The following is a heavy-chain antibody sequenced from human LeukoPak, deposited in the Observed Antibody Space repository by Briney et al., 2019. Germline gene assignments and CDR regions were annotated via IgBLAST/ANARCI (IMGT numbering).Heavy chain of an antibody. V-gene: IGHV3-23*01. J-gene: IGHJ4*02. CDR3: ARSSSWYYFDY. CDR1: GSTFSFYA. D-gene: IGHD6-13*01. Sequence: PGGSLSLSCAASGSTFSFYAMSWVRQAPGKGLEWVSAISGSGGTIYYADSVKGRFSISRDNSKNTLYLVMSSVRAEDTAVYYCARSSSWYYFDYWGQGTLVTVSS. CDR2: ISGSGGTI.